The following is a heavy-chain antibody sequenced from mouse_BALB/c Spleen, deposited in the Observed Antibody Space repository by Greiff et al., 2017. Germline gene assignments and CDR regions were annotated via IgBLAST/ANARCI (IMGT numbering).Heavy chain of an antibody. D-gene: IGHD2-1*01. J-gene: IGHJ3*01. V-gene: IGHV5-9-4*01. Sequence: EVHLVESGGGLVKPGGSLKLSCAASGFTFSSYAMSWVRQSPEKRLEWVAEISSGGSYTYYPDTLTGRYTIYGDNAKNTLYLDMSSLRSEDTAMYDCARLGNSAWLAYWGQGTLVTVSA. CDR1: GFTFSSYA. CDR2: ISSGGSYT. CDR3: ARLGNSAWLAY.